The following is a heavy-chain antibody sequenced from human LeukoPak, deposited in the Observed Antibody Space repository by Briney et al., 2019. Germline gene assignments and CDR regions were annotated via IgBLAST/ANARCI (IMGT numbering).Heavy chain of an antibody. V-gene: IGHV4-59*01. D-gene: IGHD3-22*01. CDR3: ARDWESVGYYDSSGYYANFDY. J-gene: IGHJ4*02. CDR2: IYYSGST. CDR1: GGSISSYY. Sequence: SETLSLTCTVSGGSISSYYWSWIRQPPGKGLEWIGYIYYSGSTNYNPSLKSRVTISVDTSKNQFSLKLSSVTAADTAVYYCARDWESVGYYDSSGYYANFDYWGQGTLVTVSS.